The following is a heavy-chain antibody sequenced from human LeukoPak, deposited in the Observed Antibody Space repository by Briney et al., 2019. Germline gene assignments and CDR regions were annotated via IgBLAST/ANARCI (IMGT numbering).Heavy chain of an antibody. CDR2: IYHSGST. J-gene: IGHJ5*02. CDR3: ARVGIAAAGMEAWFDP. CDR1: GGSISSGGYS. D-gene: IGHD6-13*01. V-gene: IGHV4-30-2*01. Sequence: SETLSLTCAVSGGSISSGGYSWSWIRQPPGKGLEWIGYIYHSGSTYYNPSLKSRVTISVDRSKNQFSLKLSSVTAADTAVYYCARVGIAAAGMEAWFDPWGQGTLVTVSS.